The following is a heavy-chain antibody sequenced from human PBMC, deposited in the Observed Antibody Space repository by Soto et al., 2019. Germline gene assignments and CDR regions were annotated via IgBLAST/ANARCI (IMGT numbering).Heavy chain of an antibody. CDR1: GFTFSSYS. J-gene: IGHJ4*02. V-gene: IGHV3-21*01. D-gene: IGHD3-10*01. CDR2: ISSSSSYI. Sequence: EVQLVESGGGLVKPGGSLRLSCAASGFTFSSYSMNWVRQAPGQGLEWVSSISSSSSYIYYADSVKGRFTISRDNAKNSLYLQMTSLRAEDTAVYSCARDRAIYYGSGSYYHDFDYWGQGTLVTVSA. CDR3: ARDRAIYYGSGSYYHDFDY.